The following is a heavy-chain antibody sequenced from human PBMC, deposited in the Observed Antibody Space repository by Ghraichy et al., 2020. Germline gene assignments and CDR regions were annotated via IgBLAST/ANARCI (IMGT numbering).Heavy chain of an antibody. CDR1: GGSVSSGSYY. J-gene: IGHJ4*02. D-gene: IGHD3-3*01. CDR2: IYYSGST. Sequence: SETLSLTCTVSGGSVSSGSYYWSWIRQPPGKGLEWIGYIYYSGSTNYNPSLKSRVTISVDTSKNQFSLKLSSVTAADTAVYYCARVAGYYDFWSGYFFDYWGQGTLVTVSS. V-gene: IGHV4-61*01. CDR3: ARVAGYYDFWSGYFFDY.